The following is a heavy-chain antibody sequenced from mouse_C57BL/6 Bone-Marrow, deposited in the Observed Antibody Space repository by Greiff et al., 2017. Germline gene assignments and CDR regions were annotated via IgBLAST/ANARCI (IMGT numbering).Heavy chain of an antibody. Sequence: QVQLQQSGAELARPGASVKLSCKASGYTFTSYGISWVKQRTGQGLEWIGEIYPRSGNTYYNEKFKGKATLTADKSSSTAYMELRSLTSEDSAVYFCAREEMGLRLYAMDYWGQGTSVTVSS. D-gene: IGHD1-1*01. CDR2: IYPRSGNT. CDR1: GYTFTSYG. J-gene: IGHJ4*01. CDR3: AREEMGLRLYAMDY. V-gene: IGHV1-81*01.